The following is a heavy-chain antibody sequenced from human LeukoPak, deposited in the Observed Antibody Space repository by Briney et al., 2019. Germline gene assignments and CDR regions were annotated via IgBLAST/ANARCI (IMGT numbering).Heavy chain of an antibody. CDR1: GFTFSDYY. V-gene: IGHV3-11*01. D-gene: IGHD5-12*01. J-gene: IGHJ4*02. Sequence: PGGSLRLSCAASGFTFSDYYMSWIRQTPGKGLEWVSYISSSGSTIYYADSVKGRFTISRDNAKNSLYLQMNSLRAEDTPVYYCASLIVATTLDYWGQGTLVTVSS. CDR2: ISSSGSTI. CDR3: ASLIVATTLDY.